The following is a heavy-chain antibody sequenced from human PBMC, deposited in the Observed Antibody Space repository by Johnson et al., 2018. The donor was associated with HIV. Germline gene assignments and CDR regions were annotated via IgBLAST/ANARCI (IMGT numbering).Heavy chain of an antibody. Sequence: QVQLVESGGGVVQPGRSLRLSCAASGFSLSSYAMHWVRQAPGKGLEWVAVIGYDGSNKYYADSVKGRFTISRDNSKNTLYLQMNSLRAEDTAVYYCARGDFWSGYPDAFDIWGHGTMVIVSA. V-gene: IGHV3-30*04. D-gene: IGHD3-3*01. CDR2: IGYDGSNK. CDR1: GFSLSSYA. J-gene: IGHJ3*02. CDR3: ARGDFWSGYPDAFDI.